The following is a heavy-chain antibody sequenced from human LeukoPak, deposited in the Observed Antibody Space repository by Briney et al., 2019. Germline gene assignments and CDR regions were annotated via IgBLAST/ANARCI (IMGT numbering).Heavy chain of an antibody. D-gene: IGHD1-26*01. CDR1: GYTFTNYY. CDR2: INHSGGSQ. Sequence: ASVKLSCKASGYTFTNYYFYWVRQAPAQGLGRMGIINHSGGSQTYAHNFQGKITMTTDTSTSTVYMELSSLRSEDTAVYYCAGSGCFYYFDYWGQGTLVTVSS. V-gene: IGHV1-46*01. CDR3: AGSGCFYYFDY. J-gene: IGHJ4*02.